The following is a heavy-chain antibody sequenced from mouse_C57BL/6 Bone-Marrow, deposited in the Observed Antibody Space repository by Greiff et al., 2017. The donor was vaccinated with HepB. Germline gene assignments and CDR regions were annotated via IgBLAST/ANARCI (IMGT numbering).Heavy chain of an antibody. CDR3: ARHRYDYDEGFYFDY. CDR1: GFTFSSYG. J-gene: IGHJ2*01. D-gene: IGHD2-4*01. Sequence: EVMLVESGGDLVKPGGSLKLSCAASGFTFSSYGMSWVRQTPDKRLEWVATISSGGSYTYYPDSVKGRFTISRDNAKNTLYLQMSSLKSEDTAMYYCARHRYDYDEGFYFDYWGQGTTLTVSS. CDR2: ISSGGSYT. V-gene: IGHV5-6*01.